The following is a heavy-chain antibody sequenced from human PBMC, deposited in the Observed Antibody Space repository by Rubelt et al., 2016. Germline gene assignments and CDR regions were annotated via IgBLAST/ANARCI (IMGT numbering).Heavy chain of an antibody. CDR1: GFTFSSYA. CDR3: AKFVGFGGSYYGMDV. Sequence: EVQLLESGGGLVQPGGSLRLSCAASGFTFSSYAMSWVRQAPGKGLEWVSAISDSGGSTYYAGSVKGRFTVSRDSSKNTLYLQINSLRAEETAVYYCAKFVGFGGSYYGMDVWGQGTTVTVSS. D-gene: IGHD3-3*01. V-gene: IGHV3-23*01. CDR2: ISDSGGST. J-gene: IGHJ6*02.